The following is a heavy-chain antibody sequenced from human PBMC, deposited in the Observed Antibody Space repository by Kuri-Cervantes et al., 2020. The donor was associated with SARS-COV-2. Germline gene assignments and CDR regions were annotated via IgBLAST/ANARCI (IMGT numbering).Heavy chain of an antibody. V-gene: IGHV4-34*01. CDR1: GGSSSDDK. D-gene: IGHD3-22*01. J-gene: IGHJ2*01. Sequence: GSLRLSCAVYGGSSSDDKWSWIRQAPGKGLEWVGEITESGSTNYNPSPKGRVSMSVDTSKKQFSLKLTSVTAADTAIYYCARGHYDVTMIVVVVTAASSYFDLWGRGTLVTVSS. CDR3: ARGHYDVTMIVVVVTAASSYFDL. CDR2: ITESGST.